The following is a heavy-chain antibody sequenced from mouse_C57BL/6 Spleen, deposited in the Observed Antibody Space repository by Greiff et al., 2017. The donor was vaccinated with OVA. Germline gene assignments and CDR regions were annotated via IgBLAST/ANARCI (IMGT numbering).Heavy chain of an antibody. CDR3: ARDKGTLLDY. Sequence: EVNVVESGGGLVKPGGSLKLSCAASGFTFSSYAMSWVRQTPEKRLEWVATISDGGSYTYYPDNVKGRFTISRDNAKNNLYLQMSHLKSEDTAMYYCARDKGTLLDYWGQGTTLTVSS. V-gene: IGHV5-4*01. CDR2: ISDGGSYT. J-gene: IGHJ2*01. D-gene: IGHD3-3*01. CDR1: GFTFSSYA.